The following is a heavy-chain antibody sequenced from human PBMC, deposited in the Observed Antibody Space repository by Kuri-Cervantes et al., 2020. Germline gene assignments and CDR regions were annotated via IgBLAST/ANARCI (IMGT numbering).Heavy chain of an antibody. CDR1: GGSFSGYY. CDR3: ASTSGLSGSALDS. J-gene: IGHJ5*01. D-gene: IGHD6-19*01. V-gene: IGHV4-34*01. CDR2: INHSGST. Sequence: SQTLSLTCAVYGGSFSGYYRSWIRQPPGKGQEWIGEINHSGSTKYNPSLKSRVTISVDTSKNQFSLKLSSVTAADTAVYYCASTSGLSGSALDSWGQGTLVTVSS.